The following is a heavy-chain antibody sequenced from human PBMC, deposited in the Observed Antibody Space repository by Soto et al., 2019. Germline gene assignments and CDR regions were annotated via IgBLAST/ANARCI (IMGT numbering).Heavy chain of an antibody. V-gene: IGHV1-69*06. D-gene: IGHD2-15*01. J-gene: IGHJ6*02. CDR2: IIPIFGAA. CDR3: ARDRGEYCSGGSCHSPGVYYYGMDV. Sequence: SVKVSCKASGGTFSSYAISWVRQAPGQGLEWMGGIIPIFGAANYAQKFQGRVTITADKSTSTAYMELSSLRSEDTAVYYCARDRGEYCSGGSCHSPGVYYYGMDVWGQGTTVTVSS. CDR1: GGTFSSYA.